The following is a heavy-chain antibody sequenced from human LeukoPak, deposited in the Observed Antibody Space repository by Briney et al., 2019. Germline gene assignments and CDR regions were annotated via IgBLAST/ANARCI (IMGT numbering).Heavy chain of an antibody. CDR3: AKETILATIHRGFDY. CDR2: IAYDGGND. J-gene: IGHJ4*02. Sequence: PGGSLRLSCPASGFTFSTYGMHWVRQAPGKEPEWVAVIAYDGGNDYYADSVKGRFTISRDNSKSTLFLQMNSLRIEDTAVYYCAKETILATIHRGFDYWGQGALVTVTS. V-gene: IGHV3-30*18. D-gene: IGHD5-12*01. CDR1: GFTFSTYG.